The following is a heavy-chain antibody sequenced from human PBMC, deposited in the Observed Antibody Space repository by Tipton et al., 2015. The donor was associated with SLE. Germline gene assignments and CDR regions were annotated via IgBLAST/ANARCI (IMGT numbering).Heavy chain of an antibody. Sequence: TLSLTCAVYGGSLSGHRWSWIRQSPGKGLECIGEINDSGSTNYHPSLKSRATISIDTSKNQFSLKLTSVTAADTAVYYCARGKISWAVFVVRSYFDSWGQGTLVTVSS. CDR3: ARGKISWAVFVVRSYFDS. V-gene: IGHV4-34*01. CDR2: INDSGST. CDR1: GGSLSGHR. D-gene: IGHD2-8*02. J-gene: IGHJ4*02.